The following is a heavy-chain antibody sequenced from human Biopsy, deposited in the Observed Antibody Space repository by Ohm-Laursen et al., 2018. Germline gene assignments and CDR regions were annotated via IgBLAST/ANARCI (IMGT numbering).Heavy chain of an antibody. CDR3: ARHAPSYSGSYWRYFDL. J-gene: IGHJ2*01. Sequence: PSGTLSLTCTVSGGSISSYYWSWIRQPPGKGLEWIGYIYYTGSTNYNPSLKSRVTISVDTSMNHLSLRLTSVTAADTAVYYCARHAPSYSGSYWRYFDLWGRGTLVTVSS. CDR2: IYYTGST. V-gene: IGHV4-59*08. D-gene: IGHD1-26*01. CDR1: GGSISSYY.